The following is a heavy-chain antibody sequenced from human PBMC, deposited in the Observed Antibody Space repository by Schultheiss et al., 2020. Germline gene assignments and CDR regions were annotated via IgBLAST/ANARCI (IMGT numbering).Heavy chain of an antibody. CDR1: GFTFSSYS. V-gene: IGHV3-48*01. CDR2: ISVSSGTI. CDR3: AREYGYCSAGSCPTVRASQH. D-gene: IGHD2-15*01. Sequence: GGSLRLSCAASGFTFSSYSMNWVRQAPGKGLEWVSYISVSSGTIYYADSVKGRFTISRDNAKNSLYLQMNSLRAEDTAVYYCAREYGYCSAGSCPTVRASQHWGQGTLVTVSS. J-gene: IGHJ1*01.